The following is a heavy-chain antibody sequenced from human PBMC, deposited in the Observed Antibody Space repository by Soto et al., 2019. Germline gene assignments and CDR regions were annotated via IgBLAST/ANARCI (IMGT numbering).Heavy chain of an antibody. CDR1: GFTFSSYG. Sequence: QVQLVESGGGVVQPGRSLRLSCAASGFTFSSYGMHWVRQAPGKGLEWVAVISYDGSNKYYADSVKGRFTISRDNSKNTLYLQMNSLRAEDTAVYYCAKDEDYCSGGSCSSYMDVWGKGTTVTVSS. D-gene: IGHD2-15*01. CDR2: ISYDGSNK. CDR3: AKDEDYCSGGSCSSYMDV. V-gene: IGHV3-30*18. J-gene: IGHJ6*03.